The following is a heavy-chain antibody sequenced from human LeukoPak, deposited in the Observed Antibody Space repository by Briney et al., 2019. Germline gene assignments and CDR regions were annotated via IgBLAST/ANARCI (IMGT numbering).Heavy chain of an antibody. CDR2: INHSGST. D-gene: IGHD6-13*01. J-gene: IGHJ4*02. V-gene: IGHV4-34*01. Sequence: SETLSLTCAVYGGSFSGYYWSWIRQPPGKGLEWIGEINHSGSTNYNPSLKSRVTISVDTSKNQFSLKLSSVTAADTAVYYCARDHYSSSWTDYWGQGTLVTVSS. CDR3: ARDHYSSSWTDY. CDR1: GGSFSGYY.